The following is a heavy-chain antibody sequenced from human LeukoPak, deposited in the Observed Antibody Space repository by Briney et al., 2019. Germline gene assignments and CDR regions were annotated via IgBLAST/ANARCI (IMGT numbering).Heavy chain of an antibody. CDR3: ARESRYFDWLPLLSP. Sequence: PGGSLRLSCAASGFTFSSYEMNWVRQAPGKGLEWVSYISSSGSTIYYADSVKGRFTISRDNAKNSLYLQMNSLRAEDTAVYYCARESRYFDWLPLLSPWGQGTLVAVSS. J-gene: IGHJ5*02. D-gene: IGHD3-9*01. CDR2: ISSSGSTI. V-gene: IGHV3-48*03. CDR1: GFTFSSYE.